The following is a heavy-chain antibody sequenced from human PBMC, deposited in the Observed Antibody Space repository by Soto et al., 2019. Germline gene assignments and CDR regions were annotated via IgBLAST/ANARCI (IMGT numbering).Heavy chain of an antibody. J-gene: IGHJ1*01. CDR2: TYFRSKWYY. V-gene: IGHV6-1*01. D-gene: IGHD3-10*01. Sequence: QVQLQQSGPGLVKPSQTLSLTCGISGDSVSSNSASWNWIRQSPSRGLEWLGRTYFRSKWYYDYAISVKSRLTISPDTSENQFSLQLTSVTPEDTAIYYCARGGFYYSVARSENWGQGTLVTVSS. CDR1: GDSVSSNSAS. CDR3: ARGGFYYSVARSEN.